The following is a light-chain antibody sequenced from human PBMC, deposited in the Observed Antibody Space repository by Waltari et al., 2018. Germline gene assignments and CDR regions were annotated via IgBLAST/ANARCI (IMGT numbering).Light chain of an antibody. CDR1: SIAVGPYEY. CDR3: CSYTTTDTDV. Sequence: SALPQPASVSGSPGQSITIYCTGTSIAVGPYEYVSWYQQHPGKAPKLIIYDVTRRPSGVSNLFSGSTSGYTASLTVSGLQAEDEADYYCCSYTTTDTDVFGSGTKVTVL. V-gene: IGLV2-14*03. J-gene: IGLJ1*01. CDR2: DVT.